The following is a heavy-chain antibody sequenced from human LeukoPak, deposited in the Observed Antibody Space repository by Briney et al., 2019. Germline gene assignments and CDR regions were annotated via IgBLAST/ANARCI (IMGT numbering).Heavy chain of an antibody. CDR3: ARDCSSTSCYDDYYYGMDV. CDR2: IYSGGST. V-gene: IGHV3-66*01. Sequence: GGSLRLSCAASGFTFSSHAMNWVRQAPGKGLEWVSVIYSGGSTYYADSVKGRFTISRDNSKNALYLQMNSLRAEDTAVYYCARDCSSTSCYDDYYYGMDVWGQGTTVTVSS. CDR1: GFTFSSHA. J-gene: IGHJ6*02. D-gene: IGHD2-2*01.